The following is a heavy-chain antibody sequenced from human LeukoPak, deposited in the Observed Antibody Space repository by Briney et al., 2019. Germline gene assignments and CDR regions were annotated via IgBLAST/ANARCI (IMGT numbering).Heavy chain of an antibody. CDR1: GFTFSNAW. J-gene: IGHJ4*02. CDR3: ARDWEEDY. V-gene: IGHV3-21*01. D-gene: IGHD1-26*01. CDR2: ISSSSSYI. Sequence: GGSLRLSCAASGFTFSNAWMSWVRQAPGKGLEWVSSISSSSSYIYYADSVKGRFTISRDNAKNSLYLQMNSLRAEDTAVYYCARDWEEDYWGQGTLVTVSS.